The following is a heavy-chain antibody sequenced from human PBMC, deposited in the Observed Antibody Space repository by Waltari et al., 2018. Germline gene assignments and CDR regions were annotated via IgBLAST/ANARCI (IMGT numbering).Heavy chain of an antibody. Sequence: EVQLVESGGDLVQPGGSLRLSCEVSGFTFSRHWMYWVRQAPGKGLVWVSRINSDGDSTRYADSVKGRVTVSRDDAKNTLSLQITNLRVEDTAIYYCARIAARYYVDVWGKGTTVIVSS. V-gene: IGHV3-74*01. D-gene: IGHD2-21*01. CDR1: GFTFSRHW. CDR3: ARIAARYYVDV. J-gene: IGHJ6*03. CDR2: INSDGDST.